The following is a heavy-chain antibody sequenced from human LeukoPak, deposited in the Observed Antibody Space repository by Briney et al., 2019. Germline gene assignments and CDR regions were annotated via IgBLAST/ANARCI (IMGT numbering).Heavy chain of an antibody. CDR2: ISAYNGNT. CDR3: ARDPRLDIVVVVAATRFDP. D-gene: IGHD2-15*01. J-gene: IGHJ5*02. Sequence: ASVKVSCKASGYTFTSYGISWVRQAPGQGLEWMGWISAYNGNTNYAQKLQGRVTMTTDTSTSTAYKELRSLRSDDTAVYYCARDPRLDIVVVVAATRFDPWGQGTLVTVSS. V-gene: IGHV1-18*01. CDR1: GYTFTSYG.